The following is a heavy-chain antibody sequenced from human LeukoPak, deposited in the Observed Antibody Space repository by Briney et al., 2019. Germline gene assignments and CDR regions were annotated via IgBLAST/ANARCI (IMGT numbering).Heavy chain of an antibody. CDR1: GFTFSSYA. CDR3: ARGFYGPHYYFDY. Sequence: GGSLRLSCAASGFTFSSYAMHWVRQAPGKGLEGVAVISYDGSNKYSADSVKGRFTISRDNSKNTLYLQMNSLRAEDTAVYYCARGFYGPHYYFDYWGQGTLVTVSS. D-gene: IGHD2/OR15-2a*01. V-gene: IGHV3-30-3*01. J-gene: IGHJ4*02. CDR2: ISYDGSNK.